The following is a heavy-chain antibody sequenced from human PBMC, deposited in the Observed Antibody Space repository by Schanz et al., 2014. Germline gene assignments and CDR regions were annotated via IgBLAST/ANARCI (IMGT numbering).Heavy chain of an antibody. J-gene: IGHJ4*01. Sequence: EIKNPVSSANVYCKASGGTFSSYTIIWVRQAPGQGLEWMGWISPYNGNTNYAQKLQGRVTMTAATSTNTAYMDLRRRGSDDEAVYYYARALGDFDAARALDYWGQGTLVTVSP. V-gene: IGHV1-18*01. CDR3: ARALGDFDAARALDY. CDR1: GGTFSSYT. D-gene: IGHD2-21*02. CDR2: ISPYNGNT.